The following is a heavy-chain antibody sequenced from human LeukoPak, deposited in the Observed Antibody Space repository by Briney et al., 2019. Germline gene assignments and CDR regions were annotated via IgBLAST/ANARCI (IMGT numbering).Heavy chain of an antibody. V-gene: IGHV3-7*01. D-gene: IGHD6-19*01. CDR3: ATKEPSTSGWSY. J-gene: IGHJ4*02. CDR1: GFTFNRDW. CDR2: IKEDGNEK. Sequence: LLGGSLRLSCAASGFTFNRDWTAWVRQAPGKGLEWVANIKEDGNEKNYVDSVKGRFTISRDNAVNSVYLQMNDLRAEDTGVYYCATKEPSTSGWSYWGQGTLVTVSS.